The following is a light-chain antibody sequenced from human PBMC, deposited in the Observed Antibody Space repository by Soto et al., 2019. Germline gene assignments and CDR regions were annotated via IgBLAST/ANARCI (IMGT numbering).Light chain of an antibody. V-gene: IGLV2-14*01. CDR1: SSDVGGYKH. CDR2: EVT. J-gene: IGLJ1*01. CDR3: NSQSSSGIRV. Sequence: LTQPASVSGSPGQSITISCTGTSSDVGGYKHVSWYQHHPGKAPKLMIYEVTSRPSGVSDRFSGSKSGYSASLTISGLQADDEADYYCNSQSSSGIRVFGTGTKVT.